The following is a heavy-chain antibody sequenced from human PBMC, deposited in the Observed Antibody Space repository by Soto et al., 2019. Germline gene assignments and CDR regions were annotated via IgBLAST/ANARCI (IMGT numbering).Heavy chain of an antibody. CDR3: ARVRRTMLRVRNYYYYGMDV. CDR2: IITYNGNT. D-gene: IGHD3-10*01. Sequence: QVQLVQSGAEVKKPGASVKVSCKASGYIFSSYGISWVRQAPGQGLEWMGWIITYNGNTNYPQKLQGRVTMTTDTSTSTAYMELRSLRSDDTAVYYCARVRRTMLRVRNYYYYGMDVWRQGTPVTVSS. V-gene: IGHV1-18*01. J-gene: IGHJ6*02. CDR1: GYIFSSYG.